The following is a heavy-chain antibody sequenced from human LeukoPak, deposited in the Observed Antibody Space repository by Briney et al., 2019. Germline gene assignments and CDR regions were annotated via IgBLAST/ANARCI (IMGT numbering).Heavy chain of an antibody. J-gene: IGHJ2*01. CDR3: GRRTYYDTLTGYNYWYFDL. CDR1: GGSISSYF. V-gene: IGHV4-59*01. Sequence: PSETLSITCTVSGGSISSYFWSWIRQPQGKGLEWIGYINYSGSSSYNLSLKSRFTFSVDTSKNQFSLRLSSVTAADTAVYYCGRRTYYDTLTGYNYWYFDLWGRGTLVTVSS. D-gene: IGHD3-9*01. CDR2: INYSGSS.